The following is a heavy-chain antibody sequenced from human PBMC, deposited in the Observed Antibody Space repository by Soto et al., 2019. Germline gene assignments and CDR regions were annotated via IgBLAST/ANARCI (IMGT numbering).Heavy chain of an antibody. CDR2: IYYSGST. Sequence: QVQLQESGPGVVKPSETLSLTCTVSGGSISSYYWSWIRQPPGKGLEWIGYIYYSGSTNYNPSLKSRVTISVDTSKNQFSLKLSSVTAADTAVYYCARDRRYYDSSGYYHYYGMDVWGQGTTVTVSS. CDR3: ARDRRYYDSSGYYHYYGMDV. V-gene: IGHV4-59*01. CDR1: GGSISSYY. D-gene: IGHD3-22*01. J-gene: IGHJ6*02.